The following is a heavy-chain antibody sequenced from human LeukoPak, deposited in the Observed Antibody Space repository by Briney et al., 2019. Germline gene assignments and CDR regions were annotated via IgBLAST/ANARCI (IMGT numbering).Heavy chain of an antibody. Sequence: PSQTLSLTCAIFGDSVSSNSGAWNWIRQSPSRGLEWLGRAYYRSQWYNDYAVSVKSRITINPDTSKNQFSLQLNSVTPEDTAVYYCASSSWYSLDAFDIWSQGTMVTVSS. CDR1: GDSVSSNSGA. J-gene: IGHJ3*02. D-gene: IGHD6-13*01. CDR3: ASSSWYSLDAFDI. V-gene: IGHV6-1*01. CDR2: AYYRSQWYN.